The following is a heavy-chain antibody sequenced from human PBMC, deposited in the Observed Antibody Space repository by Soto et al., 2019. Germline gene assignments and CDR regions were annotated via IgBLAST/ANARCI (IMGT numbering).Heavy chain of an antibody. CDR1: GFSLSTSGMC. CDR2: IDWDDDK. J-gene: IGHJ4*02. V-gene: IGHV2-70*01. Sequence: SGPTLVNPTQTLTLTCTFSGFSLSTSGMCVSWIRQPPGRALEWLALIDWDDDKYYSTSLKTRLTISKDTSKNQVVLTMTNMDPVDTATYYCARSLRPYSSGWYADFDYWGQGTLVTVSS. D-gene: IGHD6-19*01. CDR3: ARSLRPYSSGWYADFDY.